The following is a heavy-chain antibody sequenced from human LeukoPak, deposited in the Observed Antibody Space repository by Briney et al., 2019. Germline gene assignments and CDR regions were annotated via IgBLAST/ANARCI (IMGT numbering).Heavy chain of an antibody. D-gene: IGHD3-22*01. CDR1: GGSISSYY. V-gene: IGHV4-59*12. Sequence: SETLSLTCTVSGGSISSYYWSWIRQPPGKGLEWIGYIYHSGSTYYNPSLKSRVTISVDTSKNQFSLKLSSVTAADTAVYYCARGSGDSSGYHYWGQGTLVTVSS. J-gene: IGHJ4*02. CDR3: ARGSGDSSGYHY. CDR2: IYHSGST.